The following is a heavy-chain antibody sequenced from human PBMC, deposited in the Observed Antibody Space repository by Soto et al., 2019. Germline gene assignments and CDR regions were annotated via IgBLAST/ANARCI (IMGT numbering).Heavy chain of an antibody. CDR1: GFTFSSYV. Sequence: EVQLLESGGGLVQPGGSLRLSCAVSGFTFSSYVMSWVRQAPGKGLEWVSGISGGGGSTYYADSVKGRFTISRDNSKNTLYLQMNSLRADDTAVYSGAKDGRSSSWTYYFDYWGQGSLVTVSS. V-gene: IGHV3-23*01. J-gene: IGHJ4*02. D-gene: IGHD6-13*01. CDR2: ISGGGGST. CDR3: AKDGRSSSWTYYFDY.